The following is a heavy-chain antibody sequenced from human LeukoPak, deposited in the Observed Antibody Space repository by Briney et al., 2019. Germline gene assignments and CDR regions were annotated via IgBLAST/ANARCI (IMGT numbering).Heavy chain of an antibody. Sequence: GASVKVSCKASGYTFTSYYMHWVRQAPGQGLEWMGIINPSGGSTSYAQKFQGRVTMTRDTSTSTVYMELSSLGSEDTAVYYCATTPLGYCSSTSCYDLLDYWGQGTLVTVSS. CDR1: GYTFTSYY. CDR2: INPSGGST. V-gene: IGHV1-46*01. D-gene: IGHD2-2*01. J-gene: IGHJ4*02. CDR3: ATTPLGYCSSTSCYDLLDY.